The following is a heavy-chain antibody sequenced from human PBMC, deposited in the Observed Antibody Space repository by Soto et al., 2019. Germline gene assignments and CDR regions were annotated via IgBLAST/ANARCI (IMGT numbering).Heavy chain of an antibody. V-gene: IGHV6-1*01. CDR2: TYYRSKWYN. Sequence: QSQTLSLTCAISGDSVSSNSAAWNWIRQSPSRGLEWLGRTYYRSKWYNDYAVSVKSRITINPDTSKNQFSLQLNSVTPEDTAVYYCAREGPGVVVAENYYYMDVWGKGTTVTVSS. CDR1: GDSVSSNSAA. D-gene: IGHD2-15*01. J-gene: IGHJ6*03. CDR3: AREGPGVVVAENYYYMDV.